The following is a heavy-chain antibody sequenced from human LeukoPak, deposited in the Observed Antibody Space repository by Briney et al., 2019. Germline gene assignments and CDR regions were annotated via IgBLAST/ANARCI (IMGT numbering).Heavy chain of an antibody. CDR2: IKQDGSEK. Sequence: GGSLRLSCASSGFTFSSYWMSWVRQAPGKGLEWVANIKQDGSEKCYVDSVKGRFTISRDNAKNSLYLQMNSLRAEDTAVYYCARDINAGTDYGDYKSPYYYYFYYMDVWGKGTTVTVSS. D-gene: IGHD4-17*01. CDR3: ARDINAGTDYGDYKSPYYYYFYYMDV. V-gene: IGHV3-7*01. CDR1: GFTFSSYW. J-gene: IGHJ6*03.